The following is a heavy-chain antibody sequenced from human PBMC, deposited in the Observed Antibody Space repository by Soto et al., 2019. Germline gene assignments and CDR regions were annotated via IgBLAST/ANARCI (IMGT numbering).Heavy chain of an antibody. V-gene: IGHV4-4*07. CDR3: ARDRIIGTSYSDY. CDR1: SGSINSFY. D-gene: IGHD1-7*01. CDR2: IHSSGTT. J-gene: IGHJ4*02. Sequence: LSLTCTVSSGSINSFYWAWMRQPAGKGLEWIGRIHSSGTTNYNPSLSSRVTMSVDPSKNQFSLRLTSVTAADTAVYYCARDRIIGTSYSDYWGQGILVTVSS.